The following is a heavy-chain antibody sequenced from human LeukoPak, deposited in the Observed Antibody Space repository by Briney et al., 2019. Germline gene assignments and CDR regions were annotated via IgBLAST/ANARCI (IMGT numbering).Heavy chain of an antibody. D-gene: IGHD3-3*01. CDR3: ARDRAPFPILLDVSCDY. CDR2: INPNSGGT. J-gene: IGHJ4*02. CDR1: GYTFTGYY. Sequence: GASVKVSCKASGYTFTGYYMHWVRQAPGQGLEWMGWINPNSGGTNYAQKFQGRVTMTRDTSISTAYMELSILRSDDTAVYYCARDRAPFPILLDVSCDYWGQGTLVTVSP. V-gene: IGHV1-2*02.